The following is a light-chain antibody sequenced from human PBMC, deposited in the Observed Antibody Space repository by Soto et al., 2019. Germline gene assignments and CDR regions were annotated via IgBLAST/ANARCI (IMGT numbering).Light chain of an antibody. Sequence: DIQLTQSPSFLSASVGDRVTITCRASQGISRYLAWYQQKPGKAPKLLIYTAATLQTGVPSRFSGSGSGTEFTLTISSLQPEDLATYYCQQLNSYPPWTFGQGTKVDIK. CDR2: TAA. CDR3: QQLNSYPPWT. J-gene: IGKJ1*01. CDR1: QGISRY. V-gene: IGKV1-9*01.